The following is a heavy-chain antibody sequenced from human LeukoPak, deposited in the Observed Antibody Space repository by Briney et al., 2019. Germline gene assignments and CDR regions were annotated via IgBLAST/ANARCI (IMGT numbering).Heavy chain of an antibody. J-gene: IGHJ4*02. D-gene: IGHD3-10*01. CDR3: AKDSSPGSVGLWFGELPRKDPFDY. V-gene: IGHV3-23*01. Sequence: GGSLRLSCAASGFTFSSYAMSWVRQAPGKGLEWVSAISGSGGSTYYADSVKGRFTISRDNSKNTLYLQMNSLRAEDTAVYYCAKDSSPGSVGLWFGELPRKDPFDYWGQGTLVTVSS. CDR2: ISGSGGST. CDR1: GFTFSSYA.